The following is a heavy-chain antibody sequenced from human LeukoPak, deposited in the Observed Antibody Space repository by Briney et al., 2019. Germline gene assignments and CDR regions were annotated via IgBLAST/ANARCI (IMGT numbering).Heavy chain of an antibody. J-gene: IGHJ4*02. D-gene: IGHD1-26*01. CDR2: IRDKTNGYTT. Sequence: KPGGPLRLSCGGSGFRLSDYPMDWVRPAPGKGPEWVARIRDKTNGYTTEYAASVRNRFIISRDDSKTSLYFQLNSLKSEDTAVYYCARRAPARALDYWGQGTMVTVSS. V-gene: IGHV3-72*01. CDR3: ARRAPARALDY. CDR1: GFRLSDYP.